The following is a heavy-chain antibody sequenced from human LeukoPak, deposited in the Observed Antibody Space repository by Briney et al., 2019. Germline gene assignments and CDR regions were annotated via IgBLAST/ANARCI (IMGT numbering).Heavy chain of an antibody. V-gene: IGHV3-30*02. CDR1: GFIFSTYG. CDR2: LRSDGTDH. CDR3: GKHDSSSYY. D-gene: IGHD3-22*01. Sequence: GGSLRLSCAASGFIFSTYGMHWVRQAPGKGLEWVAFLRSDGTDHHYADSVQGRFTISRDNSKSTLFLQMNSLRAEDTAVYYCGKHDSSSYYWGQGTLVTVCS. J-gene: IGHJ4*02.